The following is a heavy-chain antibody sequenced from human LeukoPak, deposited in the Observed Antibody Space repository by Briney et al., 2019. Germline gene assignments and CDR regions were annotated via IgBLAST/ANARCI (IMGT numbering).Heavy chain of an antibody. D-gene: IGHD1-26*01. CDR3: ARVYSGIVGA. Sequence: SETLSLTCTVAGGSTSSSRYYWGWIPQPPRKGLEWIRRIYTSGSTNYNPSLKSRVTISVDTSKNQFSLKLSSVTAADTAVYYCARVYSGIVGAWGQGTLVTVSS. CDR1: GGSTSSSRYY. CDR2: IYTSGST. J-gene: IGHJ4*02. V-gene: IGHV4-39*07.